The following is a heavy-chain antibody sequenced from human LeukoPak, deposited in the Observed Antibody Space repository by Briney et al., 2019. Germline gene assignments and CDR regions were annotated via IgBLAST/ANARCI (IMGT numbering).Heavy chain of an antibody. CDR1: GFTFNKYA. CDR2: ISSNGDVA. CDR3: AKAPLGRCTGAICYSFDY. Sequence: GGSLRLSCAASGFTFNKYAMTWVRQAPGKGLEWISVISSNGDVADVADSVKGRFTISRDDSRNTVSLQMNSLRAEDAAVYYCAKAPLGRCTGAICYSFDYWGQGTLVTVSS. V-gene: IGHV3-23*01. J-gene: IGHJ4*02. D-gene: IGHD2-8*02.